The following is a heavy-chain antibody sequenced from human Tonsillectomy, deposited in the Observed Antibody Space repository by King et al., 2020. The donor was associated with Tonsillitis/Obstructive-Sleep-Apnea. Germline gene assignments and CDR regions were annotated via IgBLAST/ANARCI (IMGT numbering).Heavy chain of an antibody. CDR2: IDPSDSYS. CDR1: GYSFTSYW. V-gene: IGHV5-10-1*03. CDR3: ARQCDRGGSCYQDYYGMDV. J-gene: IGHJ6*02. Sequence: QLVQSGAEVKKPGESLRISCKGSGYSFTSYWISWVRQMPGKGLEWMGTIDPSDSYSNYSPSFQGHVTISADKSISTPYLQWSSLRASDTAMYYCARQCDRGGSCYQDYYGMDVWGQGTTVTVSS. D-gene: IGHD3-10*01.